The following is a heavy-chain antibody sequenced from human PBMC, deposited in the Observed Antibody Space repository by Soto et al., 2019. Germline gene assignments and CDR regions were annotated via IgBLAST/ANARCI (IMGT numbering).Heavy chain of an antibody. CDR3: AKVASDYINAGGH. D-gene: IGHD4-4*01. J-gene: IGHJ4*02. CDR2: IGGSGGNR. Sequence: EVQLLESGGGLVLPGGSLRLSCAASGFTFNAYAMTWVRQAPGKGLEWVSAIGGSGGNRYYAASVKGRFTISRDNSKDALDLQMNSLRVEDTAVYFCAKVASDYINAGGHRGQGIQVTVSS. CDR1: GFTFNAYA. V-gene: IGHV3-23*01.